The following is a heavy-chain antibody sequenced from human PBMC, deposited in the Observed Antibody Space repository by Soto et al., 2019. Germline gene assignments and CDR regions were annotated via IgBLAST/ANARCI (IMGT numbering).Heavy chain of an antibody. CDR1: GFMFDNYA. D-gene: IGHD3-22*01. Sequence: EVKLLESGGGLVPPGASARLSCITSGFMFDNYAMSWVRQSPGRGLEWVAAISGSGHGTVYTQSVQGRSIISRDKSKKTLFLQMNNLRDEDTAVYYCAKGRYFDTSGGCANYWGLGTLVSVSA. V-gene: IGHV3-23*01. J-gene: IGHJ4*02. CDR2: ISGSGHGT. CDR3: AKGRYFDTSGGCANY.